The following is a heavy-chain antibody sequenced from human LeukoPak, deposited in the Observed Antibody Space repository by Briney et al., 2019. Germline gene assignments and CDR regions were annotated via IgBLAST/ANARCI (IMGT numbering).Heavy chain of an antibody. CDR1: GFTFTSSA. Sequence: SVKVSCKASGFTFTSSAVQWVRQARGQRLEWIGWIVVGSGNTNYAQKFQERVTITRDMSTSTAYMELSSLRSEDTAVYYCAADPNPDGVQVCWGQGTLVTVSS. CDR3: AADPNPDGVQVC. J-gene: IGHJ4*02. V-gene: IGHV1-58*01. CDR2: IVVGSGNT. D-gene: IGHD1-14*01.